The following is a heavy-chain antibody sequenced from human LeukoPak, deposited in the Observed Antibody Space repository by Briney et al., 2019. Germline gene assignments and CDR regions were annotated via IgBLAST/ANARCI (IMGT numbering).Heavy chain of an antibody. CDR3: ARGWRKKLETHYYDSSYNWFDP. J-gene: IGHJ5*02. CDR2: MNPNSGNT. D-gene: IGHD3-22*01. V-gene: IGHV1-8*03. CDR1: GYTFTSYD. Sequence: GASVKVSCKASGYTFTSYDINWVRQATGQGLEWMGWMNPNSGNTDYAQKFQGRVTITRNTSISTAYMELSSLRSEDTAVYYCARGWRKKLETHYYDSSYNWFDPWGQGTLVTVSS.